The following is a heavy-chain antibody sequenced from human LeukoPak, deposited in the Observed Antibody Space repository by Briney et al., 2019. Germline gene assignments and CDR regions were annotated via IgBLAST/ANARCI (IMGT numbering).Heavy chain of an antibody. Sequence: ASVKVSCKASGYTFTSYGISWVRQAPGQGLEWMGWISAYNGNTNYAQKLQGRVTMTTDTSTSTAYMELRSLRSDDTAVYYCARLAGGYSWFEVSYYYYYMDGWGKGTTVTVSS. V-gene: IGHV1-18*01. CDR3: ARLAGGYSWFEVSYYYYYMDG. D-gene: IGHD3-22*01. CDR2: ISAYNGNT. CDR1: GYTFTSYG. J-gene: IGHJ6*03.